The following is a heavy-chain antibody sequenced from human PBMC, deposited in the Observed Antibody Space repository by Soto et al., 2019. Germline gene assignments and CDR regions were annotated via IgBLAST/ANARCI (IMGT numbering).Heavy chain of an antibody. J-gene: IGHJ6*02. D-gene: IGHD3-10*01. CDR3: AGELTMVRGTPTRYGMDV. V-gene: IGHV4-31*03. CDR1: GGSISSGGYY. Sequence: QVQLQESGPGLVKPSQTLSLTCTVSGGSISSGGYYWSWIRQHPGKGLEWIGYIYYSGRTYYNPYLRIRVTISVDTSMTQLAIKLSSVTAADTAVYYCAGELTMVRGTPTRYGMDVWGQGTTVTVSS. CDR2: IYYSGRT.